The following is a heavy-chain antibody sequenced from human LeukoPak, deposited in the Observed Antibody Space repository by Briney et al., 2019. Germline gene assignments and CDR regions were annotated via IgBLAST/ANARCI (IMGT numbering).Heavy chain of an antibody. V-gene: IGHV4-4*07. D-gene: IGHD6-13*01. CDR1: GGSISGCY. Sequence: PSETLSLTCIVSGGSISGCYWSWIRQPAGKGLEWIGRIYSSGSTNYNPSLKSRVTMSVDTSKNQFSLKLSSVTAADTAVYYCARYSSSWTDALDIWGQGTMVTVSS. CDR3: ARYSSSWTDALDI. CDR2: IYSSGST. J-gene: IGHJ3*02.